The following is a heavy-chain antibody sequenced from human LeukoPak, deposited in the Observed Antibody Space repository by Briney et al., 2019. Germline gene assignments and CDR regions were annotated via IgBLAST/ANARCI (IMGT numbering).Heavy chain of an antibody. CDR3: ARGHYSHAFEI. CDR2: IDPNSGGT. D-gene: IGHD3-10*01. Sequence: ASVKVSCKASGYTFTDYYMHWVRQAPGQGLEWMGWIDPNSGGTNYAQKFQDRVTITRDTSISTAYMELSRLRSDDTAVYYCARGHYSHAFEIWGQGTMVTVSS. CDR1: GYTFTDYY. V-gene: IGHV1-2*02. J-gene: IGHJ3*02.